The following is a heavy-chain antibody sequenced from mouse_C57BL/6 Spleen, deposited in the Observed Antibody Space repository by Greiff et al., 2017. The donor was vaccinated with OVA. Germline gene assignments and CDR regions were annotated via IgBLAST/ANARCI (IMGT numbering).Heavy chain of an antibody. V-gene: IGHV1-15*01. D-gene: IGHD2-3*01. Sequence: QVQLQQSGAELVRPGASVTLSCKASGYTFTDYEMHWVKQTPVHGLEWIGAIDPETGGTAYNQKFKGKAILTADKSSSTAYMELRSLTSEDSAVYYCARADGCTFDYWGQGTTLTVSS. CDR3: ARADGCTFDY. CDR1: GYTFTDYE. CDR2: IDPETGGT. J-gene: IGHJ2*01.